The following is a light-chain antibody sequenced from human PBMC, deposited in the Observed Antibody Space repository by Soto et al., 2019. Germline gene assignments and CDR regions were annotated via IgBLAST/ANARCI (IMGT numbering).Light chain of an antibody. CDR1: QSVRTY. J-gene: IGKJ5*01. Sequence: EIVLTQSPVTLSFSPGERATLSCRASQSVRTYLAWYQVKPGQAPRLLIYDASSRASGVPARFSGSGSGTDFTLTISSLEPEDFALYYCQQYNNWPPITFGQGTRLEIK. CDR3: QQYNNWPPIT. CDR2: DAS. V-gene: IGKV3-11*01.